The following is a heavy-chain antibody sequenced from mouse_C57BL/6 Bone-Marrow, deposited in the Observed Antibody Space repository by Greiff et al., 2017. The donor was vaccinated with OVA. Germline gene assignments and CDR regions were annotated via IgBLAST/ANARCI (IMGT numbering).Heavy chain of an antibody. Sequence: VKVVESGAELARPGASVKLSCKASGYTFTSYGISWVKQRTGQGLEWIGEIYPRSGNTYYNEKFKGKATLTADKSSSTAYMELRSLTSEDSAVYFCARGRYYGSSPFDYWGQGTTLTVSS. J-gene: IGHJ2*01. CDR3: ARGRYYGSSPFDY. V-gene: IGHV1-81*01. CDR2: IYPRSGNT. CDR1: GYTFTSYG. D-gene: IGHD1-1*01.